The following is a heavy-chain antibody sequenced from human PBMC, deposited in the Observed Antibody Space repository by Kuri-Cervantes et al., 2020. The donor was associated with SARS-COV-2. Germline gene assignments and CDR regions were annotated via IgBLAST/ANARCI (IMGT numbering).Heavy chain of an antibody. CDR2: ISDLGGST. V-gene: IGHV3-23*01. J-gene: IGHJ4*02. CDR3: AKTREGIQLWYFDY. Sequence: GESLKISCAASGFTFSIYNMNWVRQAPAKGLEWVSAISDLGGSTYYADSVKGRFTISRDNSKNTLYLQMNSLRAEDTAVYYCAKTREGIQLWYFDYWGQGTLVTVSS. D-gene: IGHD5-18*01. CDR1: GFTFSIYN.